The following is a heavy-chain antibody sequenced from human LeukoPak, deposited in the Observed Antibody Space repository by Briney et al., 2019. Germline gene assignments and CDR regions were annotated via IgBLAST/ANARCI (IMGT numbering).Heavy chain of an antibody. D-gene: IGHD3-10*01. V-gene: IGHV4-4*07. CDR2: IYTSGST. CDR1: GGSISSYY. J-gene: IGHJ5*02. CDR3: ARDMVRGNAHLSFDP. Sequence: SETLSLTCTVSGGSISSYYWSWIRQPAGKGLEWIGRIYTSGSTNYNPSLKSRVTMSVDTSKNQFSLKLSSVTAADTAVYYCARDMVRGNAHLSFDPWGQGTLVTVSS.